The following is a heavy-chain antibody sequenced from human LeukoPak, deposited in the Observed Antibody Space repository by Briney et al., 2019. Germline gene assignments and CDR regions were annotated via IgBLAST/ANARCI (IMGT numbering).Heavy chain of an antibody. CDR3: ARWESAWYVDY. V-gene: IGHV1-2*02. D-gene: IGHD6-19*01. J-gene: IGHJ4*02. CDR1: GYTFTGYY. Sequence: ASVKVSCKASGYTFTGYYMHWVRQAPGQGLEWMGWINPNSGGTNYAQKFQGRVTMTRDTSISTAFMELDSLRSDDTAVYFCARWESAWYVDYWGQGTLVTVSS. CDR2: INPNSGGT.